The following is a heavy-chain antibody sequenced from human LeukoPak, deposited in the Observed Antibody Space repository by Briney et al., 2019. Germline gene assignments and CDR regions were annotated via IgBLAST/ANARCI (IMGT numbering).Heavy chain of an antibody. Sequence: ASVKVSCKASGYTFTSYGISWVRQAPGQGLEWMGWISAYNGNTNYAQKLQGRVTMTTDTSTSTAYMELRSLRSDDTAVYYCARMYYYDSGGSNWFDPWGQGTLVTVSS. CDR2: ISAYNGNT. D-gene: IGHD3-10*01. CDR1: GYTFTSYG. J-gene: IGHJ5*02. CDR3: ARMYYYDSGGSNWFDP. V-gene: IGHV1-18*01.